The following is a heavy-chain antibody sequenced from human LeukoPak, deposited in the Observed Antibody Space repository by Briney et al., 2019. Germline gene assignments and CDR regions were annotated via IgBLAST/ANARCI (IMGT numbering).Heavy chain of an antibody. CDR3: ARAYGSGSYYFDY. CDR1: GFTFSSYS. D-gene: IGHD1-26*01. V-gene: IGHV3-21*01. J-gene: IGHJ4*02. Sequence: GGSLRLSCAASGFTFSSYSMNWVRQAPGKGLEWVSSISSSSSYIYYADSVKGRFTISRDNAKNSLYLQMNSLRAEDTAVYYCARAYGSGSYYFDYWGQGTLVTVSS. CDR2: ISSSSSYI.